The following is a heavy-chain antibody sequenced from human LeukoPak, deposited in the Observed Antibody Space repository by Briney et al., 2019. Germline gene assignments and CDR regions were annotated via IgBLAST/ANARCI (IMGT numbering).Heavy chain of an antibody. CDR3: ARDPPRYSSSSGDAFDI. J-gene: IGHJ3*02. D-gene: IGHD6-6*01. CDR1: GYTFTSYG. V-gene: IGHV1-18*01. Sequence: ASVKVSCKASGYTFTSYGISWVRQAPGQGLEWMGWISAYNGNTNYAQKLQGRVTMTTDTSTSTAYMELRSLRSDDTAVYYCARDPPRYSSSSGDAFDIWGQGTMVTVSS. CDR2: ISAYNGNT.